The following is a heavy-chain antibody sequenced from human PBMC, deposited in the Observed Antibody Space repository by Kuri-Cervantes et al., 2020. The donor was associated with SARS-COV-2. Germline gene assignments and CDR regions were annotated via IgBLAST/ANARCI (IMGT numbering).Heavy chain of an antibody. J-gene: IGHJ4*02. CDR1: ETTFPNYD. Sequence: ASVKVSCKAPETTFPNYDINWVRQATGQGLEWMGMVKTNSGNTLYAQIFQGRVTMTRDTSISTAYMELSRLRSDDTAVYYCASPSGYCSSTSCLTYWGQGTLVTVSS. CDR2: VKTNSGNT. CDR3: ASPSGYCSSTSCLTY. D-gene: IGHD2-2*01. V-gene: IGHV1-8*01.